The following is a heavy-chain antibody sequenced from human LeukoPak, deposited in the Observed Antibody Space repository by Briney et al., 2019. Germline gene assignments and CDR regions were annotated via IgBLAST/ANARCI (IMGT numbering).Heavy chain of an antibody. Sequence: NPSETLSLTCTVSGDSISRTSYYWGWIRQPPGKGLEWIGSLYYGGTTYYNPSLKSRVSISVDTSKNQFSLKLISVTAADTAVYYCARDFCSGPRYWGQGTLVTVS. CDR2: LYYGGTT. J-gene: IGHJ4*02. D-gene: IGHD3-3*01. CDR3: ARDFCSGPRY. V-gene: IGHV4-39*02. CDR1: GDSISRTSYY.